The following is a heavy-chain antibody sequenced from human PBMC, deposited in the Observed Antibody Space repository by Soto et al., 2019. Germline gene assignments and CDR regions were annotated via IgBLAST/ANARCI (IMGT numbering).Heavy chain of an antibody. CDR3: ARDKDQLQLGGNYYYILDV. V-gene: IGHV1-69*12. CDR1: GGTFSNSA. D-gene: IGHD5-12*01. Sequence: QVQLEQSGAEVKKPGSSVKVSCKASGGTFSNSAISWVRQAPGQGLEWMGGIMPIFRTPDYAQKFQGRVTLTADESTSTAYMELSGLRSDDTAVYYCARDKDQLQLGGNYYYILDVWGQGTTVTVSS. CDR2: IMPIFRTP. J-gene: IGHJ6*02.